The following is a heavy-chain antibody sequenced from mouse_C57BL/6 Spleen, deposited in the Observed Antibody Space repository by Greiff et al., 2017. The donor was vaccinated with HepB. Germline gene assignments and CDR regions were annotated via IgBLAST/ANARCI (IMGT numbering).Heavy chain of an antibody. CDR3: AGVDYDDVAWFAY. Sequence: VQLQQSGAELAKPGASVKLSCKASGYTFTSYWMHWVKQRPGQGLEWIGYINPSSGYTKYNQKFKDKATLTAANSSSTAYMQLSSLTYEDSAVYYCAGVDYDDVAWFAYWGQGTLVTVSA. V-gene: IGHV1-7*01. D-gene: IGHD2-4*01. J-gene: IGHJ3*01. CDR2: INPSSGYT. CDR1: GYTFTSYW.